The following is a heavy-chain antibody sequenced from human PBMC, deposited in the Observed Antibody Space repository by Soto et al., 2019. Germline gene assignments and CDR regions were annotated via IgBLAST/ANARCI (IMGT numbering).Heavy chain of an antibody. CDR3: ARGGDYVWGSYRNTAVDWFDP. CDR1: GGSFSGYY. CDR2: INHSGST. J-gene: IGHJ5*02. Sequence: QVQLQQWGAVLLKPSETLSLTCAVYGGSFSGYYWSWIRQPPGKGLEWIGEINHSGSTNYNPSLKIRVTIAVDTSKNQFSLKLSSGTAADTAVYYCARGGDYVWGSYRNTAVDWFDPWGQGTLVTVSS. D-gene: IGHD3-16*02. V-gene: IGHV4-34*01.